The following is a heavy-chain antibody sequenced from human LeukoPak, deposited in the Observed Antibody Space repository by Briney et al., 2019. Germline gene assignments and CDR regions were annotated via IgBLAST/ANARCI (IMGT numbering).Heavy chain of an antibody. J-gene: IGHJ4*02. V-gene: IGHV4-4*07. CDR2: ISTSGST. CDR3: ARVRYSDSSVLTRKRSYYFDY. CDR1: GGSISSYY. D-gene: IGHD3-22*01. Sequence: ASETLSLTCTVSGGSISSYYWSWIRQPAGKGLESIGHISTSGSTNYNPSLKSRVTMSVDTSKNQFSLKLSSVTAADTAVYYCARVRYSDSSVLTRKRSYYFDYWGQGTLVTVSS.